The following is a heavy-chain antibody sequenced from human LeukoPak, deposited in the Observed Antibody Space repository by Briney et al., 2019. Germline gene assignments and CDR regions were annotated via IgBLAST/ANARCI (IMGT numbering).Heavy chain of an antibody. J-gene: IGHJ4*02. V-gene: IGHV3-74*01. CDR1: GFTFNAFW. D-gene: IGHD3-22*01. Sequence: GGSLRLSCAASGFTFNAFWMHWVRQAPGEGLVWVSRINSDGSSIAYADSVKGRFTISRDNAKNTLYLQMNSLKAEDAAVYYCARGLVHDTSGYYSDYWGQGTLVTVSS. CDR2: INSDGSSI. CDR3: ARGLVHDTSGYYSDY.